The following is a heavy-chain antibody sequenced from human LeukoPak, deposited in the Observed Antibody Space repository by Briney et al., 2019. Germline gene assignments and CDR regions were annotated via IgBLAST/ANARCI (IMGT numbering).Heavy chain of an antibody. CDR3: ARPVYYYDSSPTGY. CDR1: GFTFSSYS. J-gene: IGHJ4*02. V-gene: IGHV3-48*01. D-gene: IGHD3-22*01. Sequence: GGSLRLSCAASGFTFSSYSMNWVRQAPGKGLEWVLYISSSSSTIYYADSVKGRFTISRDNAKNSLYLQMNSLRAEDTAVYYCARPVYYYDSSPTGYWGQGTLVTVSS. CDR2: ISSSSSTI.